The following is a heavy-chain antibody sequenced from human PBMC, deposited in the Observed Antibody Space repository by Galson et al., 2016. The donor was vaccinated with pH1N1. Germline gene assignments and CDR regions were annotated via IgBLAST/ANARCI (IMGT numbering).Heavy chain of an antibody. J-gene: IGHJ5*02. CDR3: ARAEGEWIALPWVS. D-gene: IGHD3-16*01. CDR2: IIPVFGTT. CDR1: GGTFRSYA. V-gene: IGHV1-69*13. Sequence: VKVSCKASGGTFRSYAISWVRQAPGQGLEWMGGIIPVFGTTNYAQKFQGRVTLTTDESTSTAFMELKSLRSDDTALYFCARAEGEWIALPWVSWGQGTLVTVSS.